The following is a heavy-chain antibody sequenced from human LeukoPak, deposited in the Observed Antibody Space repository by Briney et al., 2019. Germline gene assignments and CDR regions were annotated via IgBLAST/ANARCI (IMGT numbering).Heavy chain of an antibody. CDR1: GFTFSSYG. V-gene: IGHV3-30*18. D-gene: IGHD6-13*01. Sequence: GRSLRLSCAASGFTFSSYGMHWVRQAPGKGLEWVAVISYDGSNKYYADSVKGRFTISRDNSKNTLYLQMNSLRAEDTAVYYCAKYEGIAAAVDYWGQGTLVTVSS. J-gene: IGHJ4*02. CDR3: AKYEGIAAAVDY. CDR2: ISYDGSNK.